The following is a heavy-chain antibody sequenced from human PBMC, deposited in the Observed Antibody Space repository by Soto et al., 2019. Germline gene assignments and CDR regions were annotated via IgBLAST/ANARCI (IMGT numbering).Heavy chain of an antibody. Sequence: GGSLRLSCSASGFTFSSYGMHWVRQAPGKGLEWLAVISYGGTNKYYEDSVKGRFTISRDNSKHTLYLEMNSLRAEDTAVYYCARTHYDFWSGYRPYFDYWGQGTLVTVSS. CDR1: GFTFSSYG. CDR2: ISYGGTNK. J-gene: IGHJ4*02. D-gene: IGHD3-3*01. V-gene: IGHV3-30*03. CDR3: ARTHYDFWSGYRPYFDY.